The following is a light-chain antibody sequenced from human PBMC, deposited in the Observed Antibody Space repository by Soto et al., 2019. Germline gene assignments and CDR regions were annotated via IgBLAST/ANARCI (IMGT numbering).Light chain of an antibody. V-gene: IGLV2-14*03. CDR3: SSYTSSSTPYV. J-gene: IGLJ1*01. CDR2: DVS. Sequence: QSVLTQPASVSGSPGQSITISCTGTSSDVGGYNYVSWHQHHPGKAPELMIYDVSNRPSGVSNRFSGSKSGNTASLTISGLQAEDEADYYCSSYTSSSTPYVFGTGTKVTVL. CDR1: SSDVGGYNY.